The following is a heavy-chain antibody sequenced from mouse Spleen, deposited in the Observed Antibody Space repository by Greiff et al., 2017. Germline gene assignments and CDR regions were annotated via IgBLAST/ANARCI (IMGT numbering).Heavy chain of an antibody. CDR3: ERGFGKGDYFDY. D-gene: IGHD4-1*01. CDR2: IDPSGSYT. CDR1: GYTFTSYW. J-gene: IGHJ2*01. Sequence: QVQLQQPGAELVMPGASVKLSCKASGYTFTSYWMHWVKQRPGQGLEWIGEIDPSGSYTNYNQKFKGKATLTVDKSSSTAYMQLSSLTSEDSAVYYCERGFGKGDYFDYWGQGTTLTVSS. V-gene: IGHV1-69*01.